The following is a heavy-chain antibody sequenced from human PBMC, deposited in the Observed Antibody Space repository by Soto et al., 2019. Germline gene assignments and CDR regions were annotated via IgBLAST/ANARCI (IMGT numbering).Heavy chain of an antibody. V-gene: IGHV3-7*05. CDR1: GFTFSNYW. D-gene: IGHD3-10*02. Sequence: GGSLRLSCAASGFTFSNYWMTWVRQAPGKGLEWLANIKQDGSEEYYVDSVKGRFTISRDNAKNSLYLQMNSLRAEDTAVYYCARDVLGPFDYWGQGTLVTVSS. CDR3: ARDVLGPFDY. CDR2: IKQDGSEE. J-gene: IGHJ4*02.